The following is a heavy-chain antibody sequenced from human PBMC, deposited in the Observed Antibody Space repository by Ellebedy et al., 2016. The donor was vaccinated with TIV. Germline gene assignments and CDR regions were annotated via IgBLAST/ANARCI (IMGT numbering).Heavy chain of an antibody. J-gene: IGHJ6*02. CDR1: GASFSGYY. CDR3: ARLELLKGNYYYYYAMDV. CDR2: INYSGTT. D-gene: IGHD3-10*01. Sequence: SETLSLXXAVYGASFSGYYWSWIRQPPGKGLEWIGEINYSGTTNYNPSLKSRLTISVDTSKNQFSLKLSSLTAADTAVYYCARLELLKGNYYYYYAMDVWGHGTTVTVS. V-gene: IGHV4-34*01.